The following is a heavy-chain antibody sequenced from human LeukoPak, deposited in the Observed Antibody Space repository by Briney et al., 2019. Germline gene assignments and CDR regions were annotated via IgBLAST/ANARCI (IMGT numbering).Heavy chain of an antibody. CDR1: GFTFGSYA. V-gene: IGHV3-23*01. CDR3: AKAVSGSYFDD. J-gene: IGHJ4*01. Sequence: GVSLRLSCAASGFTFGSYAMNWVRQAPGKGLEWVSTISGSGGRTYYADSVKGRFTISRDNSKNTLYMQMNSLRPEDTAVYYCAKAVSGSYFDDWGHGTLVTVSS. CDR2: ISGSGGRT. D-gene: IGHD1-26*01.